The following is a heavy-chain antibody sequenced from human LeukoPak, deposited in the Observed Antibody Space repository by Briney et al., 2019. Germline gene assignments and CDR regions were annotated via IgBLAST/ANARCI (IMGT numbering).Heavy chain of an antibody. J-gene: IGHJ4*02. CDR3: ARDSSYCSSTSCYTPFDY. V-gene: IGHV4-4*07. Sequence: PSETLSLTCSVSGDSISRYSWSWIRQSAGKGLEWIGRIHSSGTINYNPSLKGRVSMSVDTSKNLYSLNLSSVTAADTAVYYCARDSSYCSSTSCYTPFDYWGQGTLVTVSS. CDR2: IHSSGTI. D-gene: IGHD2-2*02. CDR1: GDSISRYS.